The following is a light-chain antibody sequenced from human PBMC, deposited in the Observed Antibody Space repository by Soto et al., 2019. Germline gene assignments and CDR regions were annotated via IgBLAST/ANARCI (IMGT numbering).Light chain of an antibody. V-gene: IGLV1-51*02. CDR1: SSDIGRHH. Sequence: QSVLTQPPSVSAAPGQKVTISCSGSSSDIGRHHVSWYQQLPGTAPKLLIYENTKRPSGIPDRFSGSKSGTSATLGITGLQTGDDADYYCGTWDVSLSRVFGTGTKLTVL. CDR3: GTWDVSLSRV. J-gene: IGLJ1*01. CDR2: ENT.